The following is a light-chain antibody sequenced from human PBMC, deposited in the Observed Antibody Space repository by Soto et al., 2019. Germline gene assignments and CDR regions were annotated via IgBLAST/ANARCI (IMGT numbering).Light chain of an antibody. V-gene: IGLV2-14*01. CDR3: CSYTSSDNHLL. Sequence: QSALTQPASVSGSPGQSITISCTGSSSDVGGYNYVSWYQQHPGKAPKLMIYEVINRPSGVSSRFSGSKSGNTASLTISGLQAEDEAHYYCCSYTSSDNHLLFGGGTKLTVL. J-gene: IGLJ3*02. CDR1: SSDVGGYNY. CDR2: EVI.